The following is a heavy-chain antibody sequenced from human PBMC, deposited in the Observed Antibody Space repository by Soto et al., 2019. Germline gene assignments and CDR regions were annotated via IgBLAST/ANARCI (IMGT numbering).Heavy chain of an antibody. Sequence: GSLRVSXAAPGVTRSDFWMNWVRQAPEKGLEWVAYISSDGRETNHVASVKGRFTISRDNAKNSLYLQMNSLRAEDTAVYYCARWPRLLDSWGQGTLVTVSS. CDR3: ARWPRLLDS. D-gene: IGHD6-6*01. J-gene: IGHJ4*02. CDR2: ISSDGRET. CDR1: GVTRSDFW. V-gene: IGHV3-7*01.